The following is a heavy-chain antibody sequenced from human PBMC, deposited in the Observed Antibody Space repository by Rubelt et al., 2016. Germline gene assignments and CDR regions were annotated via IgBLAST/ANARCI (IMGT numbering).Heavy chain of an antibody. CDR3: ARFAIGGHSSGYLFDY. Sequence: QVQLVQSGAEVKKPGASVKVSCKASGYTFTSYGISWVRQAPGQGLEWMGWISAYNGNTNYAQKFQGRVTMTTDTSTSTAYMELRSLGSDDTAVYYCARFAIGGHSSGYLFDYWGQGTLVTVSS. J-gene: IGHJ4*02. CDR2: ISAYNGNT. CDR1: GYTFTSYG. V-gene: IGHV1-18*01. D-gene: IGHD3-22*01.